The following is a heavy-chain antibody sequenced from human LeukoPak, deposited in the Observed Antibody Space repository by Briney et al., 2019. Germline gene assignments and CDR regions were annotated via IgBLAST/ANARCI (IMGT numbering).Heavy chain of an antibody. Sequence: ASVKVSCKASGYTFTSYDINWVRQATGQGLEWMGWMDPNSGNTGYAQKFQGRVTMTRNTSISTAYMELSSLRSEDTAVYYCARGPMAYYDLPPPDYWGQGTLVTVSS. J-gene: IGHJ4*02. CDR2: MDPNSGNT. CDR1: GYTFTSYD. V-gene: IGHV1-8*01. D-gene: IGHD3-3*01. CDR3: ARGPMAYYDLPPPDY.